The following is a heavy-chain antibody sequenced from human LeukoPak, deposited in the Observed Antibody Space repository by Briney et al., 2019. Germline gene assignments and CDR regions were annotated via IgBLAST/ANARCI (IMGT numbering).Heavy chain of an antibody. CDR1: GFXFSSYA. J-gene: IGHJ5*02. Sequence: PGGSLRLSCAASGFXFSSYAISWVRQAPGKGLQWVANIKQDGSQKYYVDSVKGRSTISRDNAKNSLYLQMDSLRAEDTAVYYCAKVIAARPAWGQGTLVTVSS. V-gene: IGHV3-7*03. CDR2: IKQDGSQK. CDR3: AKVIAARPA. D-gene: IGHD6-6*01.